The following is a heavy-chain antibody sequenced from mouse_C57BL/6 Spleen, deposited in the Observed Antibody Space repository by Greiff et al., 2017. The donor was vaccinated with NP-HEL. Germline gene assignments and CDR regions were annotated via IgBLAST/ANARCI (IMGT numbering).Heavy chain of an antibody. D-gene: IGHD2-1*01. V-gene: IGHV1-64*01. Sequence: QVQLQQPGAELVKPGASVKLSCKASGYTFTSYWMHWVKQRPGQGLEWIGMIHPNSGSTNYNEKFKSKATLTVDKSSSTAYMQLSSLTSEDSAVYYCARRDGNLNAMDYWGQGTSVTVSS. CDR1: GYTFTSYW. CDR3: ARRDGNLNAMDY. CDR2: IHPNSGST. J-gene: IGHJ4*01.